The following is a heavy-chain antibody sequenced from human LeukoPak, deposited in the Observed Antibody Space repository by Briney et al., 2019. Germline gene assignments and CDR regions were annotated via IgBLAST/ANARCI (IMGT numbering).Heavy chain of an antibody. J-gene: IGHJ3*02. CDR1: GGSFSGYY. D-gene: IGHD2-15*01. Sequence: KSSETLSLTCAVYGGSFSGYYWSWIRQPPGKGLEWIGEINHSGSTNYNPSLKSRVTISVDTSKNQFSLKLSSVTAADTAVYYCARDPPRGYCSGGSCYPRIYAFDIWGQGTMVTVSS. CDR3: ARDPPRGYCSGGSCYPRIYAFDI. CDR2: INHSGST. V-gene: IGHV4-34*01.